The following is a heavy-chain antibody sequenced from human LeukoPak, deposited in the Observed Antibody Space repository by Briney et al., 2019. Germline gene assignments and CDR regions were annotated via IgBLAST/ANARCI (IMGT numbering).Heavy chain of an antibody. V-gene: IGHV3-21*04. CDR3: ARGQKTKDIVVVPAAPGPFDY. D-gene: IGHD2-2*01. J-gene: IGHJ4*02. CDR2: ISSSSGYI. CDR1: GFTFSNYC. Sequence: GGSLRLSCAASGFTFSNYCMNWVRQAPGKGLEWVSSISSSSGYIDYADSVKGRFTISRDNAKNSLYLQMNSLRAEDTAVYYCARGQKTKDIVVVPAAPGPFDYWGQGTLVTVSS.